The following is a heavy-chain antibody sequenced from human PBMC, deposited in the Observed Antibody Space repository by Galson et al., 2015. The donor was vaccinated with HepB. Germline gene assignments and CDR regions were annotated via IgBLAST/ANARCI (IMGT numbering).Heavy chain of an antibody. J-gene: IGHJ3*02. CDR2: IYPGDSDT. Sequence: QSGAEVKKPGESLKISCKGSGYRFTSHWIGWVRQMPGNGLEWMGIIYPGDSDTRYSPSFQGQVTISADKPISTAYLQWSSLKASDTAMYYCASKILLNGFDIWGQGTMVTVSS. CDR3: ASKILLNGFDI. V-gene: IGHV5-51*04. CDR1: GYRFTSHW. D-gene: IGHD3-10*01.